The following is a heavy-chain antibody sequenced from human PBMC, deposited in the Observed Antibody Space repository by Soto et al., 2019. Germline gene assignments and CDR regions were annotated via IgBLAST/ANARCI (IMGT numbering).Heavy chain of an antibody. D-gene: IGHD4-4*01. V-gene: IGHV4-59*08. Sequence: SETLSLTCTVSGGSISSYYWSWIRQPPGKGLEWIGYIYYSGSTNYNPSLKSRVTISVDTSKNQFSLKLSSVTAADTALYYCARGKYSSPRGGLDVWGQGTPVTVSS. J-gene: IGHJ6*02. CDR1: GGSISSYY. CDR3: ARGKYSSPRGGLDV. CDR2: IYYSGST.